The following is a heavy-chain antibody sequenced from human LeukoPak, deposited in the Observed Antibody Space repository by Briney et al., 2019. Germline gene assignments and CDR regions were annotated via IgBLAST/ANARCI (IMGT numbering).Heavy chain of an antibody. CDR2: ISAYNGNT. CDR1: GYTFTSYG. V-gene: IGHV1-18*01. Sequence: ASVKVSCKASGYTFTSYGISWVRQAPGQGLEWMGWISAYNGNTNYAQHLQGRVTMTTDTSTSTAYMELRSLRSDDTAVYYCARDIVVVPAAIQTGRNHYYYYYYMDVWGKGTTVTVSS. D-gene: IGHD2-2*01. CDR3: ARDIVVVPAAIQTGRNHYYYYYYMDV. J-gene: IGHJ6*03.